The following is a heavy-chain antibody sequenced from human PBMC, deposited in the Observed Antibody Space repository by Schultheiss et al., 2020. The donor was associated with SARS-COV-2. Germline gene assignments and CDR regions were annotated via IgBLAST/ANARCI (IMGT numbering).Heavy chain of an antibody. J-gene: IGHJ5*02. CDR1: GFTFGSYA. CDR2: IRGSGGST. Sequence: GGSLRLSCAASGFTFGSYAMSWVRQAPGKGLEWVSTIRGSGGSTYYADSVKGRFTISRDNSKNTLYLQMNSLRAEDTAVYYCAKVSTVVVISWFDPWGQGTLVTVSS. D-gene: IGHD3-22*01. CDR3: AKVSTVVVISWFDP. V-gene: IGHV3-23*01.